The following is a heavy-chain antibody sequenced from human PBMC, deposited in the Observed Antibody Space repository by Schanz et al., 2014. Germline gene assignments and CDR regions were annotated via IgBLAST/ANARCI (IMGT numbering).Heavy chain of an antibody. CDR1: GYTFTSYS. CDR2: ITAYNGDT. CDR3: ARAAASTLFGIALPSDYGYYGMDV. Sequence: QVQLVQSGAEVKKPGASVGVSCKASGYTFTSYSMHWVRQAPGQGLEWMGWITAYNGDTNYALKLQGRVTMTTDTSTGTAYMELRSLRSDDTAVYYCARAAASTLFGIALPSDYGYYGMDVWGQGTTVTVAS. V-gene: IGHV1-18*04. D-gene: IGHD3-10*01. J-gene: IGHJ6*02.